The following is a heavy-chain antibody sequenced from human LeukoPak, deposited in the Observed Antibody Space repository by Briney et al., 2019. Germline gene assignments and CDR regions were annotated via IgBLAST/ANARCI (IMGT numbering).Heavy chain of an antibody. CDR3: ARDFSSSSTVYYYYYMDV. CDR1: GGSISSYY. J-gene: IGHJ6*03. V-gene: IGHV4-59*12. D-gene: IGHD6-6*01. Sequence: SETLSLTCTVSGGSISSYYWSWIRQPPGKGLEWIGYIYYSGSTNYSPSLKSRVTISLDTSKNQFSLKLSSVTAADTAIYYCARDFSSSSTVYYYYYMDVWGKGTTVTISS. CDR2: IYYSGST.